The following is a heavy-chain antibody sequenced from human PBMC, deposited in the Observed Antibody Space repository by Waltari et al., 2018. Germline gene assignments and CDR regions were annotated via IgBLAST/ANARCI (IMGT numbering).Heavy chain of an antibody. CDR3: ARHLYSIDYLDLAK. Sequence: EEHLLESGGGLAQPGGSLRLSCAAFGFDFIGYAMSWVRQAPGKGLEWVSGISDSGVITKYADSVKGRFTVSRDNSKNTVFLHLNSLRAEDTAIYYCARHLYSIDYLDLAKWGQGTLVTVSS. J-gene: IGHJ4*02. CDR1: GFDFIGYA. D-gene: IGHD3-22*01. V-gene: IGHV3-23*01. CDR2: ISDSGVIT.